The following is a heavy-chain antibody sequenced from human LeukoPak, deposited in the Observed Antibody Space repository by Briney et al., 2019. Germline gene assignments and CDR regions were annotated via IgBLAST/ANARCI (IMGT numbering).Heavy chain of an antibody. J-gene: IGHJ3*01. CDR2: ISGSGGST. CDR1: GFTFSSYA. CDR3: AKARVLRHDYGDYDS. Sequence: PGGSLRLSCAASGFTFSSYAMSWVRQAPGKGLGWVSAISGSGGSTSYADSVKGRFTISRDNSKNTLYLQMNSLRAEDTAVYYCAKARVLRHDYGDYDSWGQGTMVTVSS. D-gene: IGHD4-17*01. V-gene: IGHV3-23*01.